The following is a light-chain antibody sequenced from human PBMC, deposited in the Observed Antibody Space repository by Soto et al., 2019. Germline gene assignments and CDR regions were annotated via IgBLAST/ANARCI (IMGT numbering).Light chain of an antibody. CDR2: DVS. CDR1: SSDVGAYNN. V-gene: IGLV2-14*01. CDR3: SSYTSSNTLV. J-gene: IGLJ3*02. Sequence: QSALTQPASVSGSPGQSITLSCTGTSSDVGAYNNVSWYQQHPGKAPKLMIYDVSNRPSGVSNRFSGSKSGNTASLTISGLHAEDEADYYCSSYTSSNTLVFGGGTKVTVL.